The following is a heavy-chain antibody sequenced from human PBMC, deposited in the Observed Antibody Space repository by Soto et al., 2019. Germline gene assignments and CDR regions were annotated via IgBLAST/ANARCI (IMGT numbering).Heavy chain of an antibody. D-gene: IGHD2-2*01. J-gene: IGHJ6*03. CDR2: INPNSGNI. CDR1: GYTFTGYY. CDR3: AIRGGAGPTPSDYYYYYYMDV. Sequence: ASVKVSCKASGYTFTGYYMHWVRQAPGQGLEWMLWINPNSGNIGYAQKFQGRVTMTRNTSISTAYMELSSLRSEDTAVYYCAIRGGAGPTPSDYYYYYYMDVWGKGTTVTVSS. V-gene: IGHV1-8*02.